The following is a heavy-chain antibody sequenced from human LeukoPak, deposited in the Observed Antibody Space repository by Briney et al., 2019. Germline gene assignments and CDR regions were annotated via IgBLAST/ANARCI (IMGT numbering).Heavy chain of an antibody. D-gene: IGHD6-13*01. CDR1: GFTFSSYV. V-gene: IGHV3-23*01. Sequence: PGGSLRLSCAASGFTFSSYVMSWVRQAPGKGLEWVSTISGNGGSTYYADSVKGRFTISRDNAKNSLYLQMNSLRAEDTAVYYCAKNSGLYSSSWYPTFPPTYFDYWGQGTLVTVSS. CDR2: ISGNGGST. J-gene: IGHJ4*02. CDR3: AKNSGLYSSSWYPTFPPTYFDY.